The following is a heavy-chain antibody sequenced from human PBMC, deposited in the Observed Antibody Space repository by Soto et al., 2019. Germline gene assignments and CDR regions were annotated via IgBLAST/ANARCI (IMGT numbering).Heavy chain of an antibody. CDR1: GGSISGGGFS. V-gene: IGHV4-30-2*01. Sequence: PSEALSLTCAVSGGSISGGGFSRGWIRQPPGKGLEWIGYILHTGGTQYNPSLKSRVSMSVDKSKNQFSLHLTSVTAADTAVYYCARLQFGEGFDYWGQGALVTVSS. CDR3: ARLQFGEGFDY. J-gene: IGHJ4*02. CDR2: ILHTGGT. D-gene: IGHD3-10*01.